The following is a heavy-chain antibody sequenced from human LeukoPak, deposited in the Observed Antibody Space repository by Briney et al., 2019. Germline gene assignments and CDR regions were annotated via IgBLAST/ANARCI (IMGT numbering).Heavy chain of an antibody. CDR3: ARWYYSGWAFDY. V-gene: IGHV4-59*08. CDR2: IHDSGST. D-gene: IGHD6-19*01. Sequence: SETLSLTCTVSGGTIXSXXXXXXXXXPGXXLXWIGYIHDSGSTKYNPPLKSRVTISVETSKNQFSLKLSSVTAADTAVYYCARWYYSGWAFDYWGQGTLVTGSS. CDR1: GGTIXSXX. J-gene: IGHJ4*02.